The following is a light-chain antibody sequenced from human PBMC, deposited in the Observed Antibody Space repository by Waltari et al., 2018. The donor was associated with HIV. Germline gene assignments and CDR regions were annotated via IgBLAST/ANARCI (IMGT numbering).Light chain of an antibody. Sequence: TAAVIGGSNSVSWYQHHPGKAPKLIIFHVNNRPTGISSRFSGSKSGNTASLTISGLQTEDEADFYCSSYMDYGTLVFGGGTKLTVL. CDR2: HVN. CDR3: SSYMDYGTLV. J-gene: IGLJ3*02. V-gene: IGLV2-14*03. CDR1: AAVIGGSNS.